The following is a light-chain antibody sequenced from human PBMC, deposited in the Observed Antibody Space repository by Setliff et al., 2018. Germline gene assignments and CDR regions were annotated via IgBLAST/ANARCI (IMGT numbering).Light chain of an antibody. Sequence: QSALTQPRSVSGSPGQSVTISCTGTSSDVGGYNYVSWYQQHPGKAPKLMIYDVSKRPSGVPDRFSGSKSGNTASLTISGLQAEDEADYYCCSYAGSYTSLDVVGTGTKVTVL. CDR1: SSDVGGYNY. J-gene: IGLJ1*01. CDR3: CSYAGSYTSLDV. CDR2: DVS. V-gene: IGLV2-11*01.